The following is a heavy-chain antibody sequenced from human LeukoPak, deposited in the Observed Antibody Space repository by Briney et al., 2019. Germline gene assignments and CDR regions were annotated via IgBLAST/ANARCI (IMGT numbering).Heavy chain of an antibody. CDR1: GFTFRKYG. Sequence: GGSLRLSCVASGFTFRKYGMHWVRQAPGKGLEWVAVISYDGSNKYYADSAKGRFTIFRDNSKNTLYLQMNSLRAEDTAVYYCAKGLRWFGDFYFNFFDYWGQGILVTVSS. D-gene: IGHD3-10*01. J-gene: IGHJ4*02. CDR3: AKGLRWFGDFYFNFFDY. V-gene: IGHV3-30*18. CDR2: ISYDGSNK.